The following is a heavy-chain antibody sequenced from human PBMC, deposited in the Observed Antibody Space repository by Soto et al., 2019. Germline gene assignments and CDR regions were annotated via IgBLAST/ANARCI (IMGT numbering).Heavy chain of an antibody. CDR3: ARVHPYSSGWYYAFDI. J-gene: IGHJ3*02. CDR2: ISSSSSYI. D-gene: IGHD6-19*01. CDR1: GFTFSSYS. Sequence: GGSLRLSCAASGFTFSSYSMNWVRQAPGKGLEWVSSISSSSSYIYYADSVKGRFTISRDNAKNSLYLQMNSLRAEDTAVYYCARVHPYSSGWYYAFDIWGQGTMVTVSS. V-gene: IGHV3-21*01.